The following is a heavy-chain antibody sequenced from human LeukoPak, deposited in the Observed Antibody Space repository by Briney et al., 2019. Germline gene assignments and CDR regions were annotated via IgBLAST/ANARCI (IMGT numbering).Heavy chain of an antibody. CDR3: ARGGGSSWYNYYYYGMDV. J-gene: IGHJ6*02. D-gene: IGHD6-13*01. Sequence: GGSLRLSCAASGFAFSSYSMNWVRQAPGKGLEWVSSISSSSSYIYYADSVKGRFTISRDNAKNSLYLQMNSLRAEDTAVYYCARGGGSSWYNYYYYGMDVWGQGTTVTVSS. CDR2: ISSSSSYI. V-gene: IGHV3-21*01. CDR1: GFAFSSYS.